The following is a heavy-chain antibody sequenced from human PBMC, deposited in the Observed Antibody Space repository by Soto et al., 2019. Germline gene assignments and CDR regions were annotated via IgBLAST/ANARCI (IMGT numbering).Heavy chain of an antibody. CDR2: ISGSGGST. CDR3: AKDPATTVITVGAFDI. V-gene: IGHV3-23*01. CDR1: GFTFSSYA. Sequence: GGSLRLSCAASGFTFSSYAMSWVRQAPGKGLEWVSAISGSGGSTYYADSVKGRFTISRDNSKNTLYLQMNSLRAEDTAVYYCAKDPATTVITVGAFDIWGQGTMVTVSS. J-gene: IGHJ3*02. D-gene: IGHD4-17*01.